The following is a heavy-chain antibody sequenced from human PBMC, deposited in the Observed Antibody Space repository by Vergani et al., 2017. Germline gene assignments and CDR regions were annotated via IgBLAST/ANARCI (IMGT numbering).Heavy chain of an antibody. CDR2: ISYDGSNK. V-gene: IGHV3-30*18. CDR3: AKDQEDPPSYAFDI. J-gene: IGHJ3*02. CDR1: GFTFSSYG. Sequence: QVQLVESGGGVVQPGRSLRLSCAASGFTFSSYGMHWVRQAPGKGLEWVAVISYDGSNKYYADSVKGRFTISRDNSKNTLYLQMDSLRAEDTAIYYCAKDQEDPPSYAFDIWGQGTMVTVSS. D-gene: IGHD2-15*01.